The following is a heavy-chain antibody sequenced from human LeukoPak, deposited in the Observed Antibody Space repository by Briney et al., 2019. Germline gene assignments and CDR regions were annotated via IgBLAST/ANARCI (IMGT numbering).Heavy chain of an antibody. Sequence: GGSLRLSCAASGFTFSSYGMSWVRQAPGKGLEWVSAISGSGGSTYYADSVKGRFTISRDNSKNTLYLQMNSLRAEDTAVYYCARGVWNDEGLDSWGQGTLVTVSS. D-gene: IGHD1-1*01. CDR1: GFTFSSYG. V-gene: IGHV3-23*01. CDR3: ARGVWNDEGLDS. J-gene: IGHJ4*02. CDR2: ISGSGGST.